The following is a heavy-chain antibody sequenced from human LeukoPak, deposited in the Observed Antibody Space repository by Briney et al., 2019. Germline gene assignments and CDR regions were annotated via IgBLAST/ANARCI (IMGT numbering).Heavy chain of an antibody. D-gene: IGHD4-17*01. CDR1: GFSFSSFG. CDR2: IRYDGSRK. V-gene: IGHV3-30*02. CDR3: AKDYGDFGDSSSYLDH. J-gene: IGHJ4*02. Sequence: GGSLRLSCAASGFSFSSFGIHWVRQAPGKGLEWVTSIRYDGSRKHYTDSVKGRFTISRDNSKNTLYLQMNSLRDEDTAVYYCAKDYGDFGDSSSYLDHWGQGTLVTVSS.